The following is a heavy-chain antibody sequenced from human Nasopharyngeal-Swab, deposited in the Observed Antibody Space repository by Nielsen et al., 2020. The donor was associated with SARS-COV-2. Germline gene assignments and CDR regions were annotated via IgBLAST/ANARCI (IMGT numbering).Heavy chain of an antibody. D-gene: IGHD1-26*01. CDR2: ITSSSSTR. V-gene: IGHV3-48*02. CDR3: VREFEATGATYLDY. J-gene: IGHJ4*02. CDR1: GFAFSDYS. Sequence: GESLKISCAASGFAFSDYSMDWVRQAPGKGLEWVSYITSSSSTRYYADSVKGRFTVSRDNAKNSLYLQMSSLRDEDTAVYYCVREFEATGATYLDYWGLGTLVTASS.